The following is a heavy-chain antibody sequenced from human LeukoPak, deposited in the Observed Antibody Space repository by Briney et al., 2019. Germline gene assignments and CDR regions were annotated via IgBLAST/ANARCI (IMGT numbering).Heavy chain of an antibody. CDR2: INSDGSTT. CDR3: ARSALDY. D-gene: IGHD3-3*02. Sequence: PGGSLRLSCTASGFTFSGYSMHWVRQDPGKGLVWVSLINSDGSTTTYADSVKGRFTISRDNAKNTLYLQMNGLRVEDTAVYYCARSALDYWGQGTLVTVSS. CDR1: GFTFSGYS. J-gene: IGHJ4*02. V-gene: IGHV3-74*03.